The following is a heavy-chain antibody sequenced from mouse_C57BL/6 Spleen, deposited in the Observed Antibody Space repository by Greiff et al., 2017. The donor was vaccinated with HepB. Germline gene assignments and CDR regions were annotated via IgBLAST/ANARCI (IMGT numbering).Heavy chain of an antibody. CDR3: ARQPDGYYDY. CDR2: ISSGGSYT. V-gene: IGHV5-6*01. D-gene: IGHD2-3*01. J-gene: IGHJ2*01. Sequence: EVQLVESEGDLVKPGGSLKLSCAASGFTFSSYGMSWVRQTPDKRLEWVATISSGGSYTYYPDSVKGRFTISRDNAKNTLYLQMSSLKSEDTAMYYCARQPDGYYDYWGQGTTLTVSS. CDR1: GFTFSSYG.